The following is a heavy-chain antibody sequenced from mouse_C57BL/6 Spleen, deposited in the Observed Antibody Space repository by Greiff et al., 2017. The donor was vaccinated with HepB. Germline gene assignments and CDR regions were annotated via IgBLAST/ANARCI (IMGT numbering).Heavy chain of an antibody. V-gene: IGHV1-15*01. CDR2: IDPETGGT. J-gene: IGHJ1*03. D-gene: IGHD1-1*01. Sequence: QVQLKESGAELVRPGASVTLSCKASGSTFTDYEMHWVKQTPVHGLEWIGAIDPETGGTAYNQKFKGKAILTADKSSSTAYMELRSLTSEDSAVYYCTRWGYGSSYWYFDVWGTGTTVTVSS. CDR3: TRWGYGSSYWYFDV. CDR1: GSTFTDYE.